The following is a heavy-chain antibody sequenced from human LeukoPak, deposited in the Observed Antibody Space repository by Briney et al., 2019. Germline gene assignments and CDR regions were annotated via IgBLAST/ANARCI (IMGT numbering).Heavy chain of an antibody. J-gene: IGHJ4*02. CDR3: ARDPNYYDSSGYEY. V-gene: IGHV3-21*03. D-gene: IGHD3-22*01. CDR2: ISSSGSYV. Sequence: GGSLRLSCAASGFTFSNYSMNWVRQAPGKGLEWVSSISSSGSYVFYADSLKGRIPISRDNAQNSLSLQLNSLRAEDTAVYYCARDPNYYDSSGYEYWGQGTLVTVSS. CDR1: GFTFSNYS.